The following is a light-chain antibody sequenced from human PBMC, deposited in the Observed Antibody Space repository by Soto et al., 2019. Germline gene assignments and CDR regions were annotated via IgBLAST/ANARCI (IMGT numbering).Light chain of an antibody. CDR2: DAS. J-gene: IGKJ1*01. V-gene: IGKV1-5*01. Sequence: DIQMTQSPSTLSASVGDRVSITCRASQNIDDWLAWYQQKPGKAPKFLMYDASTLTSGVPSRFSGSRSGTEFTLTISSLQPDDFATDYCQQYKSHRTFGQGTKVELK. CDR3: QQYKSHRT. CDR1: QNIDDW.